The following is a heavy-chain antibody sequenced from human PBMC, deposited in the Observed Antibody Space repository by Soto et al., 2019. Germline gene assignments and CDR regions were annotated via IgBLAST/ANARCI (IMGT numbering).Heavy chain of an antibody. CDR1: GYTFTSYA. J-gene: IGHJ4*02. Sequence: QVQLVQSGAEEKKPGASVKVSCKASGYTFTSYAMHWVRQAPGQRLEWMGWINAGNGNTKYSQKFQGRVAITSDTSASTAYMELSSLRSEDTAVYYCARAGVVVTAPDYWGPGTLVTVSS. V-gene: IGHV1-3*05. D-gene: IGHD2-21*02. CDR2: INAGNGNT. CDR3: ARAGVVVTAPDY.